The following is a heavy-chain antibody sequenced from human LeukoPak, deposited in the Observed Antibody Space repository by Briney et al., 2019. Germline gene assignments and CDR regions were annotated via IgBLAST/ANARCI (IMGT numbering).Heavy chain of an antibody. CDR1: GFTFSSYA. CDR3: AKDLWPATATYYYYMDV. V-gene: IGHV3-23*01. J-gene: IGHJ6*03. CDR2: ISGSGGST. D-gene: IGHD2-15*01. Sequence: GGSLRLSCAASGFTFSSYAMSWVRQAPGKGLEWVSAISGSGGSTYYADSVKGRFTISRDNSKNTLYLQMNSLRAEDTAVYYCAKDLWPATATYYYYMDVWGKGTTITVSS.